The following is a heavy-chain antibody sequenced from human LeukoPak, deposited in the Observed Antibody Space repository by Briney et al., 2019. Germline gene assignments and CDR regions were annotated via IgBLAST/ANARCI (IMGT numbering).Heavy chain of an antibody. V-gene: IGHV4-59*01. Sequence: SETLSLTCTVSRGSIRTYYWSWIRQSPGKGLEWIGYIYDSGTTKYNPSLKSRVTISVDTSKNQFSLKLSSVTAADTAVYYCARVVYSGSWGYFDYWGQGALVTVSS. J-gene: IGHJ4*02. CDR1: RGSIRTYY. D-gene: IGHD3-10*01. CDR2: IYDSGTT. CDR3: ARVVYSGSWGYFDY.